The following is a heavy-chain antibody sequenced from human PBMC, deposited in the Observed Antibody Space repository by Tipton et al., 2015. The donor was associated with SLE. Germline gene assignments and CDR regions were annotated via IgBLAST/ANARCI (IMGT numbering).Heavy chain of an antibody. D-gene: IGHD3-10*02. V-gene: IGHV4-30-4*01. CDR2: IYYSGST. CDR3: ARGLFGELLWGYFQH. Sequence: TLSLTCTVSGGSISSGDYYWSWIRQPPGKGLEWIGYIYYSGSTYYNPSLKSRVTISVDTSKNQFSLKLSSVTAADTAVYYCARGLFGELLWGYFQHWGQGTLVTVSS. J-gene: IGHJ1*01. CDR1: GGSISSGDYY.